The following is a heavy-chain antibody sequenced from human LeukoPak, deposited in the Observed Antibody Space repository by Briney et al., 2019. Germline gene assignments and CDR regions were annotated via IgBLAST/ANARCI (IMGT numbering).Heavy chain of an antibody. CDR1: GFTFSSYW. V-gene: IGHV3-7*01. CDR3: ARGYYYDSSGYYCY. CDR2: IKQDGSEK. D-gene: IGHD3-22*01. Sequence: GGSLRLSCAASGFTFSSYWMSWVRQAPGKGLEWVANIKQDGSEKYYVDSVTGRFTISRDNAKNSLYLQTNSLRAEDTAVNYCARGYYYDSSGYYCYWGQRNLVTVSS. J-gene: IGHJ4*02.